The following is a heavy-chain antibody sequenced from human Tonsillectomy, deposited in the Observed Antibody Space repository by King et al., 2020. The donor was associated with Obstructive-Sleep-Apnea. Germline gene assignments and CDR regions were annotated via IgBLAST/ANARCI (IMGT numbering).Heavy chain of an antibody. CDR2: IIVNGGRT. D-gene: IGHD2-21*02. CDR1: GFSFSNFG. CDR3: ARMAYCGGDCYFRAFDI. V-gene: IGHV3-23*04. J-gene: IGHJ3*02. Sequence: VQLVQSGGGLVQGSLRLSCAASGFSFSNFGMSWVRQAPGKGLEGVSPIIVNGGRTYYAESVKGRLPISRENSKNTVYLQMNSLRAEDTAVYYCARMAYCGGDCYFRAFDIWGQGTMVTFSS.